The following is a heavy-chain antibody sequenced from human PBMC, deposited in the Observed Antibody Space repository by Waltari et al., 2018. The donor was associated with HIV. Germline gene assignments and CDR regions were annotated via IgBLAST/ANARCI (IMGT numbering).Heavy chain of an antibody. Sequence: QLQLQESGPGLVKPSETLSLTCTVSGGSISSSSYYWGWIRQPPGRGLEGIGSIYYSGSTYYNPSLKSRVTISVDTSKNQFSLKLSSVTAADTAVYYCARLGGNRGVEMATMRGVPIFDYWGQGTLVTVSS. CDR1: GGSISSSSYY. CDR2: IYYSGST. J-gene: IGHJ4*02. D-gene: IGHD3-10*01. CDR3: ARLGGNRGVEMATMRGVPIFDY. V-gene: IGHV4-39*01.